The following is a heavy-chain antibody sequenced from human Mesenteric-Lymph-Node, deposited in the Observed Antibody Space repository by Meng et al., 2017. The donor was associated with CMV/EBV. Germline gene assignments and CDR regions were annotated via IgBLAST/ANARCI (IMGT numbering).Heavy chain of an antibody. Sequence: GESLKISCAASRFTVSSKYMSWVRQAPGKGLEWVSLIYTGGSTYYADSVKGRFTISRDNAKNSLYLQMNSLRAEDTAVYYCARDRVTRSNWFDPWGQGTLVTVSS. CDR2: IYTGGST. D-gene: IGHD1-14*01. CDR1: RFTVSSKY. CDR3: ARDRVTRSNWFDP. V-gene: IGHV3-66*01. J-gene: IGHJ5*02.